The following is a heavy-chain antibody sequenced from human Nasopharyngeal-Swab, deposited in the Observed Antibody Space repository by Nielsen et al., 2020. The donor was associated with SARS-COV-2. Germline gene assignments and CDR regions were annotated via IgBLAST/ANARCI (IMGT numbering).Heavy chain of an antibody. CDR1: GLTVSSTY. CDR2: TEIGGTT. Sequence: GESLKISCAVSGLTVSSTYMSWVRQAPGKGLEWVSVTEIGGTTHYADSVMGRFSISRDSSTNTLYLQMNNVRAEDTAVYYCARDLGGGYCTTTNCPGSWGQGTLVTVSS. CDR3: ARDLGGGYCTTTNCPGS. D-gene: IGHD2-2*01. V-gene: IGHV3-53*01. J-gene: IGHJ1*01.